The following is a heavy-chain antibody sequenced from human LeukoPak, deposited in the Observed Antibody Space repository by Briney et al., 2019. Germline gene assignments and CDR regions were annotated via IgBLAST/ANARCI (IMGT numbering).Heavy chain of an antibody. V-gene: IGHV3-74*01. CDR1: GNYW. CDR2: INSDGSWT. D-gene: IGHD3-22*01. Sequence: GGSLRLSCAASGNYWMHWVRQAPGKGLVWVSHINSDGSWTSYADSVKGRFAISRDNAKNSLYLQMNSLRVEDTAVYYCARDSGYHYDKFDCWGQGTLVTVSS. J-gene: IGHJ4*02. CDR3: ARDSGYHYDKFDC.